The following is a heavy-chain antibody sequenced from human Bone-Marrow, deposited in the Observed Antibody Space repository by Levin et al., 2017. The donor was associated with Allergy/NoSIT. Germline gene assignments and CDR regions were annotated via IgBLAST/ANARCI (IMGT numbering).Heavy chain of an antibody. CDR3: ARVTGVFVATLAPQNDAFDI. D-gene: IGHD5-12*01. J-gene: IGHJ3*02. CDR2: INSDGSST. V-gene: IGHV3-74*01. Sequence: GGSLRLSCAASGFTFSSYWMHWVRQAPGKGLVWVSRINSDGSSTSYADSVKGRFTISRDNAKNTLYLQMNSLRAEDTAVYYCARVTGVFVATLAPQNDAFDIWGQGTMVTVSS. CDR1: GFTFSSYW.